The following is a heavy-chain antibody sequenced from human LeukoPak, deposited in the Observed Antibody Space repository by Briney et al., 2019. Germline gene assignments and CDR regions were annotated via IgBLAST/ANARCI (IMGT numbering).Heavy chain of an antibody. J-gene: IGHJ3*02. D-gene: IGHD3-10*01. CDR2: ISYDGSNK. V-gene: IGHV3-30-3*02. CDR1: GIAFSFYA. CDR3: AKNAGTSFTVHAFDI. Sequence: GGSLRLSCAASGIAFSFYAMHWVRQAPGKGLEWVAVISYDGSNKYYADSVKGRFTISRDNSKNTLYLQMNSLRAEDTAVYYCAKNAGTSFTVHAFDIWGQGTMVTVSS.